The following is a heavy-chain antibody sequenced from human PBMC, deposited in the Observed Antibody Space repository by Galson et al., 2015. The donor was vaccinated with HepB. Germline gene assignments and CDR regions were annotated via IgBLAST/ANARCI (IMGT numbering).Heavy chain of an antibody. V-gene: IGHV3-7*03. CDR3: ARGNTAAWYVYYYYYMDV. D-gene: IGHD6-13*01. CDR2: IKQDESER. Sequence: SLRLSCAASGFTFSNYWMSWVRQAPGKGLEWVANIKQDESERYYVDSVKGRFTISRDNAKNSLYLQMNSLRAEDTAVYYCARGNTAAWYVYYYYYMDVWGKGTTVTVSS. J-gene: IGHJ6*03. CDR1: GFTFSNYW.